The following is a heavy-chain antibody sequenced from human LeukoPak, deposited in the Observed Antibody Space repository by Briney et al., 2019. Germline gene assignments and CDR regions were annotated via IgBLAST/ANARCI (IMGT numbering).Heavy chain of an antibody. CDR2: IHNTGKT. D-gene: IGHD4-17*01. CDR1: GGSISSGSYY. V-gene: IGHV4-31*03. J-gene: IGHJ6*03. CDR3: ARKNDYGDSYYMDV. Sequence: PQTLSLTCTVSGGSISSGSYYWGWIRQHPGKGLEWIGYIHNTGKTDYNPSLKSRIIISLDTSKNRFSLRLSSVTAADTALYYCARKNDYGDSYYMDVWGKGTTVTVSS.